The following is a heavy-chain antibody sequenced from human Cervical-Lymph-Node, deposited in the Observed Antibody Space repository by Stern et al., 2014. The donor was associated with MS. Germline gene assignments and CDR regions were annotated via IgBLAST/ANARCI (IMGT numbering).Heavy chain of an antibody. D-gene: IGHD4-17*01. Sequence: QVQLVQSGAEVRRPGASVKVACKASGFTFTSCYMHWVRQAPGQGLEWMGWINANSGGTNSAQKFQGRVTMTRDTSISTVYMDLTGLTSGDTAIYYCARDMSTVTTPYFDYWGQGTLVTVPS. J-gene: IGHJ4*02. CDR3: ARDMSTVTTPYFDY. CDR2: INANSGGT. V-gene: IGHV1-2*02. CDR1: GFTFTSCY.